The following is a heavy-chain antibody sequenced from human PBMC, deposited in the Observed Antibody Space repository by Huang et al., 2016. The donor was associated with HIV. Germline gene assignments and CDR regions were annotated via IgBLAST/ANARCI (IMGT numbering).Heavy chain of an antibody. CDR1: GYIFNDYP. J-gene: IGHJ4*02. CDR2: INPYNGNT. D-gene: IGHD5-12*01. Sequence: QVQLVQSGAEVKKPGASVKVSCKASGYIFNDYPISWVRQAPGQGLEWMGWINPYNGNTIYVQKFQGRVTMTTDTSTSTAYMELRSLRSDDTALYYCARLWSRDGYNWDYWGQGTLVTVPS. V-gene: IGHV1-18*01. CDR3: ARLWSRDGYNWDY.